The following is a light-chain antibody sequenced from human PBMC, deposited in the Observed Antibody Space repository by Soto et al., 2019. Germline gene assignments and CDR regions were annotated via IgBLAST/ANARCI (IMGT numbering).Light chain of an antibody. CDR3: PSYTTSDTLV. CDR2: EVF. Sequence: QSALTQTASVSGSPGQSITISCTGTSRDIGAYGYVSWYQQHPGKAPNLLIHEVFYRPSGISNRFSGSQSGNTASLTISGLQAEDEADYYCPSYTTSDTLVFGTGTKLTVL. J-gene: IGLJ1*01. CDR1: SRDIGAYGY. V-gene: IGLV2-14*01.